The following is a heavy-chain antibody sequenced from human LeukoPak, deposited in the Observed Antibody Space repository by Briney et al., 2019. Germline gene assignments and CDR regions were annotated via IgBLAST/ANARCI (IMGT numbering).Heavy chain of an antibody. J-gene: IGHJ6*04. CDR2: INHSGST. V-gene: IGHV4-34*01. CDR3: ASRMDV. Sequence: SETLSLTCAVYGGSFSGYYWSWIRQPPGKGLEWIGEINHSGSTNYNPPLKSRVTISVDTSKNQFSLKLSSVTAADTAVYYCASRMDVWGKGTTVTVSS. CDR1: GGSFSGYY.